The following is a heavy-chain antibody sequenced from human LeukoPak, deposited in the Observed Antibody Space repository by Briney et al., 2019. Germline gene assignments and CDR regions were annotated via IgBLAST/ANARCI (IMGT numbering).Heavy chain of an antibody. Sequence: PSETLSLTCTVSGGSISSYYWSWLRQPPGKGLEWIGYIYYSGSTNYNPSLKSRVTISVDTSKNQFSLKLSSVTAADTAVYYCARLSSSSSWLYYYYYMDVWGKGTTVTVSS. J-gene: IGHJ6*03. CDR3: ARLSSSSSWLYYYYYMDV. D-gene: IGHD6-13*01. CDR2: IYYSGST. CDR1: GGSISSYY. V-gene: IGHV4-59*01.